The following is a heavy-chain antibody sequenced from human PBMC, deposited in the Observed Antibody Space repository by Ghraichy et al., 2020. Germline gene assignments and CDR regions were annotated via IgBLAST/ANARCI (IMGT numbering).Heavy chain of an antibody. Sequence: GGSLRLSCAVSGVNFRTNWMTWVRQAPGKGLEWVANIKQDESEKFYVDSVKGRFTISRDNAKNSLYLQMNSLRVEDTAMYYCTRSPTDLSGYTSGYWGQGTLVTVSS. CDR2: IKQDESEK. J-gene: IGHJ4*02. V-gene: IGHV3-7*03. D-gene: IGHD3-3*01. CDR3: TRSPTDLSGYTSGY. CDR1: GVNFRTNW.